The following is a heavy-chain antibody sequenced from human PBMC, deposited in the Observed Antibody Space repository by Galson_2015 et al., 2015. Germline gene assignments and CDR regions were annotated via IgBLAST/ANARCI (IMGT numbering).Heavy chain of an antibody. D-gene: IGHD3-3*01. CDR2: IWYDGSNK. CDR1: GFTFSSYG. J-gene: IGHJ5*02. Sequence: SLRLSCAASGFTFSSYGMHWVRQAPGKGLEWVAVIWYDGSNKYYADSVKGRFTISRDNSKNTLYLQMNSLRAEDTAVYYCARDSTSITIFGVVNNWFDPWGQGTLVTVSS. CDR3: ARDSTSITIFGVVNNWFDP. V-gene: IGHV3-33*01.